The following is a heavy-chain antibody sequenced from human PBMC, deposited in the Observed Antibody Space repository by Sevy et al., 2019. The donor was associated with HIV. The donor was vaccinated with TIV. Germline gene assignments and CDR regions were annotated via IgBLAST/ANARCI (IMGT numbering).Heavy chain of an antibody. CDR1: GYTFTGYY. CDR2: INPNRGGK. D-gene: IGHD1-26*01. V-gene: IGHV1-2*02. Sequence: ASVKVSCKASGYTFTGYYMHWVRQAPGQGLEWMGWINPNRGGKNYAQKFQGRVTMTRDTSISTAYMELSRLRSDDTAVYYCARESVGGWELHTIDYWGQGTLVTVSS. CDR3: ARESVGGWELHTIDY. J-gene: IGHJ4*02.